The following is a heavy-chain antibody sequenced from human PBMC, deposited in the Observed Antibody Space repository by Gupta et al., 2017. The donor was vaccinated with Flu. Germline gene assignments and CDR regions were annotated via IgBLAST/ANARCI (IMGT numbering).Heavy chain of an antibody. D-gene: IGHD6-13*01. CDR1: GGSISSYY. CDR2: IYYSGST. J-gene: IGHJ5*02. CDR3: ARHDGYSSSWSWFDP. Sequence: QVQLQESGPGLVKPSETLSLTCTVSGGSISSYYWSWIRQPPGKGLEWIGYIYYSGSTNYNPSLKSRVTISVDTSKNQFSLKLSSVTAADTAVYYCARHDGYSSSWSWFDPWGQGTLVTVSS. V-gene: IGHV4-59*08.